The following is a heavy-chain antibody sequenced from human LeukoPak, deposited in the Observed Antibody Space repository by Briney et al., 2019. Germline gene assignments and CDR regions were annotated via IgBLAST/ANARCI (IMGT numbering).Heavy chain of an antibody. CDR2: INVDSGGT. Sequence: ASVKVSCKPSRYSFTGYYMHWVRLAPGQGLEWMGWINVDSGGTKYAERFQGRVTMTRDTSLSTAYMELSRLRSDDTAVYYCARDEGYYNYMDVWGKGTTVSVSS. V-gene: IGHV1-2*02. J-gene: IGHJ6*03. CDR3: ARDEGYYNYMDV. CDR1: RYSFTGYY.